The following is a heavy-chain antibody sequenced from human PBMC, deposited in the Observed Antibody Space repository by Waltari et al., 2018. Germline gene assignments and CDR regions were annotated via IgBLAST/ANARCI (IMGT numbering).Heavy chain of an antibody. J-gene: IGHJ4*02. Sequence: QVQLQESGPGLVKPSETLSLTCAVSGYSISRGYYWGWIRQPPGKGLEWIGSIYHSGSTYYNPSLKSRVTISVDTSKNQFSLKLSSVTAADTAVYYCARLVQWGSYTLDYWGQGTLVTVSS. V-gene: IGHV4-38-2*01. CDR3: ARLVQWGSYTLDY. CDR2: IYHSGST. D-gene: IGHD1-26*01. CDR1: GYSISRGYY.